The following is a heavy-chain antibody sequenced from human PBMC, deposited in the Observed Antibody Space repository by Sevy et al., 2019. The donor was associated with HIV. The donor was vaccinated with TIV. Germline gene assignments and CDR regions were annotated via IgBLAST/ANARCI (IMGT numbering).Heavy chain of an antibody. Sequence: GGSLRLSCAASGFTFSSYWMSWVRHAPGKGLEWVANIKQDGSEKCYVDSVKGRFTISRDNAKNSMYLQMNSLRAEDTAVYYCARNWECTGGVCYFMAVWGQGTTVTVYS. CDR2: IKQDGSEK. CDR3: ARNWECTGGVCYFMAV. D-gene: IGHD2-8*02. V-gene: IGHV3-7*03. J-gene: IGHJ6*02. CDR1: GFTFSSYW.